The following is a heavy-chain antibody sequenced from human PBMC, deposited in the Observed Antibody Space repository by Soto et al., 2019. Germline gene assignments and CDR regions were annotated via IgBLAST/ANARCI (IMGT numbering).Heavy chain of an antibody. J-gene: IGHJ2*01. D-gene: IGHD3-9*01. V-gene: IGHV3-23*01. CDR3: FFSSRRRHTRLAPGLGIPANRSSDL. Sequence: KGLEWVSAIIGSGGSTYYADSVKGRFTISRANSKNTLYLQMHSLRAEYTAVYFFFFSSRRRHTRLAPGLGIPANRSSDL. CDR2: IIGSGGST.